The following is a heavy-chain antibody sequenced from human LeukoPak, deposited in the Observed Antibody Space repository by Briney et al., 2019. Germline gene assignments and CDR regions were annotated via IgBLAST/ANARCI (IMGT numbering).Heavy chain of an antibody. J-gene: IGHJ4*02. CDR3: AKLLWLGESTADY. Sequence: GGSLRLSCAASGFTFSSYGMHWVRQAPGKGLEWVAFIRSDGSNKYYADSVKGRFTISRDNSKNTLYLQMNSLRTEDTAVYYCAKLLWLGESTADYWGQGTLVTVSS. V-gene: IGHV3-30*02. CDR2: IRSDGSNK. CDR1: GFTFSSYG. D-gene: IGHD3-10*01.